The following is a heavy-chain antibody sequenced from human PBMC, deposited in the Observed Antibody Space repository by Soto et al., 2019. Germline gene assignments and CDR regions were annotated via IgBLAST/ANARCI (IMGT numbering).Heavy chain of an antibody. CDR2: IYYSGST. D-gene: IGHD4-17*01. CDR1: GGSISSGGYY. V-gene: IGHV4-31*03. J-gene: IGHJ5*02. CDR3: ARVRGYGDYFSLGSLTTRPKYNWFDP. Sequence: QVQLQESGPGLVKPSQTLSLTCTVSGGSISSGGYYWSWIRQHPGKGLEWIGYIYYSGSTYYNPSLKSRVTISVDTSKNQFSLKLSSVTAADTAVYYCARVRGYGDYFSLGSLTTRPKYNWFDPWGQGTLVTASS.